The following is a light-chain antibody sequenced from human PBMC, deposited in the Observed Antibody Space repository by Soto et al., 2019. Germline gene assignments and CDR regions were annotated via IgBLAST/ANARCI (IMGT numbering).Light chain of an antibody. CDR1: QGISNY. J-gene: IGKJ2*01. Sequence: DVQMTQSPSSLSASVGDRVTITCRASQGISNYVAWYQQKPGKVPKLLIYAASTLQSGVPSRFSGSGSGTDFTLTISSLQPEDVATYFCQKYNGAPYTFGQGTKLEIK. CDR2: AAS. V-gene: IGKV1-27*01. CDR3: QKYNGAPYT.